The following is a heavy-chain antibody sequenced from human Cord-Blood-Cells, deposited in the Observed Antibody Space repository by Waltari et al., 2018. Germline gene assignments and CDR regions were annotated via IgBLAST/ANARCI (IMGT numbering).Heavy chain of an antibody. CDR3: ARKGRPSGYLDY. D-gene: IGHD3-3*01. Sequence: QVQLVQSGAEVKKPGSSVKVSCKASGGTFSSYAISWGGQAPGQGLEWMGGIVPIFGTANYAQKFQGRVTITADESTSTAYMELSSLRSEDTAVYYCARKGRPSGYLDYWGQGTLVTVSS. CDR2: IVPIFGTA. CDR1: GGTFSSYA. J-gene: IGHJ4*02. V-gene: IGHV1-69*12.